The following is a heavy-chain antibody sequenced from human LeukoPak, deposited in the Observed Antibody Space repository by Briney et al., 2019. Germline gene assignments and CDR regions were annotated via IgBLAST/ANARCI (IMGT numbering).Heavy chain of an antibody. CDR3: ARDPNGDYIGAFDM. CDR2: LRGGGGSS. D-gene: IGHD4-17*01. J-gene: IGHJ3*02. Sequence: GGSLRLSCTASGFSFSAYAMMSIRQAPGKGPEWVSGLRGGGGSSFYADSVKGRFTISRDNSRDTLFLQMNRLRADDTAVYYCARDPNGDYIGAFDMWGPGTKVTVSS. CDR1: GFSFSAYA. V-gene: IGHV3-23*01.